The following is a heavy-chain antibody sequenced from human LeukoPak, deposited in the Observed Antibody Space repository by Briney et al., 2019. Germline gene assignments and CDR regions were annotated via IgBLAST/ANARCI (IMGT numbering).Heavy chain of an antibody. V-gene: IGHV3-9*01. J-gene: IGHJ5*02. CDR3: AKDMRYYGSGTPLAPWFDP. Sequence: GGSLRLSCAASGFNFDDYAMHWVRQAPGKGLEWVSGISWNSGSIGYADSVKGRFTISRDNAKNSLYLQMNSLRAEDTALYYCAKDMRYYGSGTPLAPWFDPWGQGTLVTVSS. CDR2: ISWNSGSI. CDR1: GFNFDDYA. D-gene: IGHD3-10*01.